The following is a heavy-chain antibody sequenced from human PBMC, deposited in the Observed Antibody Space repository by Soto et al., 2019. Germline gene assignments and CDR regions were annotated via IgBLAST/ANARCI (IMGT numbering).Heavy chain of an antibody. Sequence: LRLSCAASGFAFSEFAMMWVRQAPGQGPECAAAISAGGVATYYANSVMGRFTTSRDNSRNTLYLQMNSLRGEDTAVYYCAKRLTRGDEGFWGRGTLVTVSS. CDR2: ISAGGVAT. J-gene: IGHJ4*02. V-gene: IGHV3-23*01. D-gene: IGHD2-21*02. CDR1: GFAFSEFA. CDR3: AKRLTRGDEGF.